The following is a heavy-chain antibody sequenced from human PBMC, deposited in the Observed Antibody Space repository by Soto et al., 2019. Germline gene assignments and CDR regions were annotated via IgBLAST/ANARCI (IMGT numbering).Heavy chain of an antibody. CDR1: GFTFSSYG. CDR3: AKREGSPIWSGYERYHYYQGMDV. D-gene: IGHD3-3*01. Sequence: PGGSLRLSCAASGFTFSSYGMHWVCQAPGKGLKWVAIISYDARNKYYADSVKGRFTISRDNSKNTLHLQMNSLRAEDTAVYYCAKREGSPIWSGYERYHYYQGMDVWGQGTTVTVSS. CDR2: ISYDARNK. V-gene: IGHV3-30*18. J-gene: IGHJ6*02.